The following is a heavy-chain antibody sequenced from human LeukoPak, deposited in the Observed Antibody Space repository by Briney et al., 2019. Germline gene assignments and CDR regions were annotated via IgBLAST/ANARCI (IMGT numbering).Heavy chain of an antibody. CDR2: IYHSGST. CDR1: GGSISRSTW. D-gene: IGHD1-26*01. J-gene: IGHJ4*02. CDR3: ASRKTLVGSTGY. Sequence: SGTLSLTCAVSGGSISRSTWWSWVRQPPGKGLEWIGEIYHSGSTYYNPSLKSRVTISVDTSKNQFSLKLSSVTAADTAVYYCASRKTLVGSTGYWGQGALVTVSS. V-gene: IGHV4-4*02.